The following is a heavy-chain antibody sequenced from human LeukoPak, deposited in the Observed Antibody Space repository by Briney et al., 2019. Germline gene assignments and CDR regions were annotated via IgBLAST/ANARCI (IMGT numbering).Heavy chain of an antibody. J-gene: IGHJ4*02. CDR1: GFTFSSHD. Sequence: GGSLRLSCAASGFTFSSHDMHWVRQAPGKGLEWVAIISYDGGKKDYADSVKGRFTISRDNSKNTLYLQMNSLRAEDTAVYYCAKDYGDVGGYFDYWGQGTLVTVSS. D-gene: IGHD4-17*01. V-gene: IGHV3-30*18. CDR2: ISYDGGKK. CDR3: AKDYGDVGGYFDY.